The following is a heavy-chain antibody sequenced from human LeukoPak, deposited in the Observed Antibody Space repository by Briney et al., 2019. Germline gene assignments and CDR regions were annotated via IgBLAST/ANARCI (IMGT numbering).Heavy chain of an antibody. V-gene: IGHV3-64*01. D-gene: IGHD3-22*01. J-gene: IGHJ6*03. CDR3: ARVVIEGPYYYMDV. CDR2: ISSNGGST. CDR1: GFTFSNAW. Sequence: GGSLRLSCAASGFTFSNAWMSWVRQAPGKGLEYVSAISSNGGSTYYANSVKGRFTISRDNSKNTLYLQMGSLRAEDMAVYYCARVVIEGPYYYMDVWGKGTTVTVSS.